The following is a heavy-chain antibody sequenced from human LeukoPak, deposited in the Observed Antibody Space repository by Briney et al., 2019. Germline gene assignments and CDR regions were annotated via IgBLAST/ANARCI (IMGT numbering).Heavy chain of an antibody. CDR2: ISAYNGNT. CDR1: GYTFTSYG. J-gene: IGHJ6*03. CDR3: ARDSGNIVATIVGLWYYYYMDV. V-gene: IGHV1-18*01. D-gene: IGHD5-12*01. Sequence: GASVKVSCXASGYTFTSYGISWVRQAPGQGLKWMGWISAYNGNTNYAQKLQGRVTMTTDTSTSTAYMELRSLRSDDTAVYYCARDSGNIVATIVGLWYYYYMDVWGKGTTVTVSS.